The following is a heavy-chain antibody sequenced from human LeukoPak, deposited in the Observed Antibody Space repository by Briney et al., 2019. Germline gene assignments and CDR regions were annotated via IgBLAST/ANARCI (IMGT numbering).Heavy chain of an antibody. D-gene: IGHD3-10*01. CDR2: ISPDGSTT. J-gene: IGHJ4*02. Sequence: GGSLRLSCAASGFTFSRYWMHWVRQAPGKGLMWVSRISPDGSTTLYADSVKGRFTISRDNAKNSLYLQMNSLRAEDTALYYCARDTSSSYGSGSDYWGQGTLVTVSS. V-gene: IGHV3-74*03. CDR1: GFTFSRYW. CDR3: ARDTSSSYGSGSDY.